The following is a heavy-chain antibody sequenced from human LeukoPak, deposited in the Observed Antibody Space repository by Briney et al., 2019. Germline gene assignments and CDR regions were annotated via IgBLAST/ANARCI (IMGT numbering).Heavy chain of an antibody. CDR3: ARRTIAAAVLDAFDI. D-gene: IGHD6-13*01. CDR1: GYTFTSYW. CDR2: IYPGDSDT. Sequence: ASVKVSCKASGYTFTSYWIGWVRQMPGKGLEWMGIIYPGDSDTRYSPSFQGQVTISADKSISTAYLQWSSLKASDTAMYYCARRTIAAAVLDAFDIWGQGTMVTVSS. V-gene: IGHV5-51*01. J-gene: IGHJ3*02.